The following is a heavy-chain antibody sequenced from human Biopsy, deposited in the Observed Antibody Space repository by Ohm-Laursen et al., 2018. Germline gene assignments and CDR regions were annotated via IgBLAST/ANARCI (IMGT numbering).Heavy chain of an antibody. CDR1: RDSISNYY. CDR3: ATTTMDTSGWYGNYFDS. Sequence: PGTLSLTCTVSRDSISNYYWTWIRQSPGKGLEWIGYIYYTGNTNYNPSLKSRVTMSVDTSKNQFSRKVYSVTAADTAIYYCATTTMDTSGWYGNYFDSWGQGALVTVSS. V-gene: IGHV4-59*08. CDR2: IYYTGNT. J-gene: IGHJ4*02. D-gene: IGHD6-19*01.